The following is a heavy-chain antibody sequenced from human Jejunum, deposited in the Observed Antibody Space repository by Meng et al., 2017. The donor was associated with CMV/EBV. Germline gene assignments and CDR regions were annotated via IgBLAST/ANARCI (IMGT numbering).Heavy chain of an antibody. V-gene: IGHV3-23*01. J-gene: IGHJ6*02. CDR3: ARAGGIYDSPDV. Sequence: ASGFTFNNFALIWVRQAPGKGLEWVSTVSGSGATTYYADSVKGRFTISRDNAKNSLYLQMNSLRAEDTAVYYCARAGGIYDSPDVWGQGTTVTVSS. D-gene: IGHD3-3*01. CDR2: VSGSGATT. CDR1: GFTFNNFA.